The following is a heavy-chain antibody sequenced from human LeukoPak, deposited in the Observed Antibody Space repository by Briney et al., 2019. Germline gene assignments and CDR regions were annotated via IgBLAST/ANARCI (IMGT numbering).Heavy chain of an antibody. J-gene: IGHJ4*02. D-gene: IGHD3-22*01. CDR1: GFTFSNYN. CDR3: ARDVSTVGYYDSSGYYSGVY. V-gene: IGHV3-21*01. CDR2: ISSGGSYI. Sequence: PGGSLRLSCAASGFTFSNYNMNWVRQAPGKGLEWVSSISSGGSYIYYADSVKGRFTISRDNAKNSLYLQMNSLRAEDTAVYYCARDVSTVGYYDSSGYYSGVYWGQGTLVTVSS.